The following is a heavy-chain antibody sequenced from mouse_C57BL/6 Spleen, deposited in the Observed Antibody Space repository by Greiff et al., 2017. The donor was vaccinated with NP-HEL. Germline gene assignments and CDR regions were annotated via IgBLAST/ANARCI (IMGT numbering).Heavy chain of an antibody. V-gene: IGHV1-82*01. Sequence: QVQLQQSGPELVKPGASVKISCKASGYAFSSSWMNWVKQRPGKGLEWIGRIYPGDGDTNYNGKFKGKGTLTADKSSSTAYMQLSSLTSEDSAVYFCARESFITTVVATRGFAYWGQGTLVTVSA. J-gene: IGHJ3*01. D-gene: IGHD1-1*01. CDR3: ARESFITTVVATRGFAY. CDR1: GYAFSSSW. CDR2: IYPGDGDT.